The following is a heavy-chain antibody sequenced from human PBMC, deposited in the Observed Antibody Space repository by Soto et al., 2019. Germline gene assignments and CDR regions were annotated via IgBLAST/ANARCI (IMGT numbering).Heavy chain of an antibody. J-gene: IGHJ4*02. CDR1: GFTFSSYA. CDR2: ITSDGRT. Sequence: PGGSLRLSCAASGFTFSSYAMSWVRQAPGKGLEWVSIITSDGRTYYADSVKGRFTISRDNSKNTVYLQMNSLRAEDTAVYYCAKDYSTVTTEPLSVVLFDYWGQGAVVTAPQ. CDR3: AKDYSTVTTEPLSVVLFDY. D-gene: IGHD4-17*01. V-gene: IGHV3-23*01.